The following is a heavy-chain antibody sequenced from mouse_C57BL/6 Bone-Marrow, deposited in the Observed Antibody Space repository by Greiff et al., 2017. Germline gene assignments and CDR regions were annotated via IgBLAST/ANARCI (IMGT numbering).Heavy chain of an antibody. CDR2: IYPRDGST. CDR3: ARDYGSSYWYFDV. J-gene: IGHJ1*03. Sequence: VQLQQSGPELVKPGASVKLSCKASGYTFTSYDINWVKQRPGQGLEWIGWIYPRDGSTKYNEKFKGTATLTVDTSSSTAYMELHSLTSEDSAVYYCARDYGSSYWYFDVWGTGTTVTISA. CDR1: GYTFTSYD. D-gene: IGHD1-1*01. V-gene: IGHV1-85*01.